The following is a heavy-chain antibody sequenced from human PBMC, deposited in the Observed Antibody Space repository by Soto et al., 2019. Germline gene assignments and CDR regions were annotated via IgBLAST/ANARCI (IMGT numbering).Heavy chain of an antibody. J-gene: IGHJ4*02. V-gene: IGHV1-69*01. CDR1: GGTFSSYA. CDR2: IIPIFGTA. D-gene: IGHD2-15*01. Sequence: QVQLVQSGAEVKKPGSSVKVSCKASGGTFSSYAISWVRQAPGQGLEWMGGIIPIFGTANYARKFQGRVTITADESTSTAYMELSSLRSEDTAVYYCAEGYCSGGSCYSLFDYWGQGTLVTVSS. CDR3: AEGYCSGGSCYSLFDY.